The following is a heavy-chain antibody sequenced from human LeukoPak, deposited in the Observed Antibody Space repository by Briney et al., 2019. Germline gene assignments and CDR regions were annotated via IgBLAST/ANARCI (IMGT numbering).Heavy chain of an antibody. CDR2: INTNTGNP. J-gene: IGHJ4*02. CDR1: VYKFVSYV. CDR3: AKETVAEFEFDY. D-gene: IGHD1-14*01. V-gene: IGHV7-4-1*02. Sequence: ASVKVSCKASVYKFVSYVMHWVRQAPGQGREGMGWINTNTGNPTYAQGFIGRFVFSLDISVSTADLQISRLQAEDTAVYYCAKETVAEFEFDYWGQGTLVPVSS.